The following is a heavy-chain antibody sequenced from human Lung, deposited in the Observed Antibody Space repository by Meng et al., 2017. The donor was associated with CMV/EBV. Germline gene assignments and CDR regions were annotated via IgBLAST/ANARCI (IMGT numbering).Heavy chain of an antibody. V-gene: IGHV3-21*01. J-gene: IGHJ4*02. CDR3: ARVWGKGSGYDFDL. D-gene: IGHD5-12*01. CDR2: ISTGGRDL. Sequence: GESLKISCAASGFTFSSYDMSWVRQAPGKGLEWVSSISTGGRDLYYADSVKGRFTISRDNAKNSLYLQMNSLRAEDTAVYFCARVWGKGSGYDFDLWGQGTXVTVSS. CDR1: GFTFSSYD.